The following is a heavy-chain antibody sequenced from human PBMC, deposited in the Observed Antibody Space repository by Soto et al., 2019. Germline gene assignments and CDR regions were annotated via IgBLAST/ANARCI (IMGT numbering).Heavy chain of an antibody. CDR2: ISYSGST. J-gene: IGHJ4*02. Sequence: PSDTLSLTCTVSGGSISRYYWSWIRQPPGKGLEWIGSISYSGSTNYNPSLKSRLTISVDTSKNQFSLKLSSVTAADTAVYYCARERGESMVRGELDCWGQGTLVTVSS. D-gene: IGHD3-10*01. V-gene: IGHV4-59*01. CDR3: ARERGESMVRGELDC. CDR1: GGSISRYY.